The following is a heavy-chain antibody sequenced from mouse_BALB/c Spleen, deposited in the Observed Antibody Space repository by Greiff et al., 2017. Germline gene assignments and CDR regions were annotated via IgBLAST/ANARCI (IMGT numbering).Heavy chain of an antibody. Sequence: EVKLVESGPGLVKPSQSLSLTCTVTGYSITSDYAWNWIRQFPGNKLEWMGYISYSGSTSYNPSLKSRISITRDTSKNQFFLQLNSVTTEDTATYYCARNPDYYGTSPWYFDVWGAGTTVTVSS. V-gene: IGHV3-2*02. D-gene: IGHD1-1*01. J-gene: IGHJ1*01. CDR2: ISYSGST. CDR3: ARNPDYYGTSPWYFDV. CDR1: GYSITSDYA.